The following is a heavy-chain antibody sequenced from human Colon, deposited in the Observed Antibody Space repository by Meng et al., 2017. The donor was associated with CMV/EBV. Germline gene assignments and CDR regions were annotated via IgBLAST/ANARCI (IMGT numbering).Heavy chain of an antibody. J-gene: IGHJ6*02. V-gene: IGHV3-30*19. CDR3: ARDGLADTAFTYYYYSGMDV. CDR2: ISYDESGT. CDR1: GFIFSSYG. Sequence: SCAVSGFIFSSYGMHWVRQAPGKGLEWVAVISYDESGTYYADSVKGRFTVSRDHSKNTLFLQINSLRGEDTAVYYCARDGLADTAFTYYYYSGMDVWGHGTTVTVSS. D-gene: IGHD6-19*01.